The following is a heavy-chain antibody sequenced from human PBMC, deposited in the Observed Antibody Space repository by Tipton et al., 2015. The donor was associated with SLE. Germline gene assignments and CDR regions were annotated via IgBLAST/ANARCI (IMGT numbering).Heavy chain of an antibody. V-gene: IGHV3-48*03. CDR1: GFTFSYYE. Sequence: SLRLSCVASGFTFSYYEMNWVRQAPGKGLEWVSYISSSGSTIYYADSVKGRFTMSRDNAKNSLYLQMNSLRAEDTAVYYCARDQVPGSMPDYWGQGTLVTVSS. J-gene: IGHJ4*02. CDR3: ARDQVPGSMPDY. D-gene: IGHD2/OR15-2a*01. CDR2: ISSSGSTI.